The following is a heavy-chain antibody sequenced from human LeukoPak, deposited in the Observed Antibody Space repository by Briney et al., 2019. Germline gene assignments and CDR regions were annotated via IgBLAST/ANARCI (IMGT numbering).Heavy chain of an antibody. CDR3: ARDQGGTTYFDY. V-gene: IGHV1-2*06. CDR1: GGTFSSYA. D-gene: IGHD1-1*01. J-gene: IGHJ4*02. Sequence: ASVKVSCKASGGTFSSYAISWVRQAPGQGLEWMGRVSPNSGATNYAQKFQGRVTMTRDTSLSTAYMEVSSLRSDDTAVYYCARDQGGTTYFDYWGQGTLVTVSS. CDR2: VSPNSGAT.